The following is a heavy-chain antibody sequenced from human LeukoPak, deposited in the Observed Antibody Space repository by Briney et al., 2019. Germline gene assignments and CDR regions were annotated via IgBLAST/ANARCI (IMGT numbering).Heavy chain of an antibody. CDR2: INYHGSDK. V-gene: IGHV3-7*01. CDR1: GFTFSDYW. CDR3: TRGDPDY. J-gene: IGHJ4*02. Sequence: PGGSLRLSRAASGFTFSDYWMQWVRQAPGKGLEWVANINYHGSDKYLVDSVKGRFTISKDNAKNSLFLQMNSLRDEDTAVYYCTRGDPDYWGQGTLVTVSS. D-gene: IGHD2-21*02.